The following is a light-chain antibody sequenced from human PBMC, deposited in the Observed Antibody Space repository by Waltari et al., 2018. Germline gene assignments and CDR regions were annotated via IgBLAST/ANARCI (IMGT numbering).Light chain of an antibody. V-gene: IGKV3-20*01. CDR3: QKYGTLPAT. J-gene: IGKJ1*01. Sequence: LTQSPGTLSLSPAERATLSCRASQSVSRTLAWYQQKPGQAPRLLIYDASRRATGIPDRFSGSGSGTDFSLTISRLEPEDFAVYYCQKYGTLPATFGQGTKVEIK. CDR2: DAS. CDR1: QSVSRT.